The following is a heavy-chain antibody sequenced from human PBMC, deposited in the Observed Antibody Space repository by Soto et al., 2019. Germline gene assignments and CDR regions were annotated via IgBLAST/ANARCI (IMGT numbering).Heavy chain of an antibody. CDR3: AGGYDFDY. D-gene: IGHD5-12*01. V-gene: IGHV4-59*01. CDR2: IYYSGST. CDR1: GGSISSYY. Sequence: QVQLQESGPGLVKPSETLSLTCTVSGGSISSYYWRWIRQPPGKGLEWIGYIYYSGSTNYNPSLKSRVTISVDTSKNQFSLKLSSVTAADTAVYYCAGGYDFDYWGQGTLVTVSS. J-gene: IGHJ4*02.